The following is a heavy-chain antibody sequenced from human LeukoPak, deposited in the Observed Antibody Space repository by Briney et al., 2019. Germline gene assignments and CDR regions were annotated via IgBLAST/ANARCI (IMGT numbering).Heavy chain of an antibody. Sequence: PGRSLRLSCAASGFTFSSYGMHWVRQAPGKGLEWVAVIWYDGSNKYYADSVKGRFTISRDNSKNTLYLQMNSLRAEDMAVYYCARDGSLIARTALDYWGQGTLVTVSS. V-gene: IGHV3-33*01. CDR3: ARDGSLIARTALDY. CDR1: GFTFSSYG. D-gene: IGHD3-10*01. CDR2: IWYDGSNK. J-gene: IGHJ4*02.